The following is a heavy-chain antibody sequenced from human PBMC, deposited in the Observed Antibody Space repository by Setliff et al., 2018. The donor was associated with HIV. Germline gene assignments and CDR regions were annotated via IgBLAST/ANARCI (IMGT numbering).Heavy chain of an antibody. CDR2: MSSSGVFI. D-gene: IGHD1-26*01. CDR1: GFTFRDYS. V-gene: IGHV3-21*01. CDR3: VSSKWDFYYMDV. J-gene: IGHJ6*03. Sequence: GESLRPSCATSGFTFRDYSLNWVRQAPGKGLEWIATMSSSGVFIYYADSVKGRFTISRDVAKASLHLEMTHLRGEDTALYYCVSSKWDFYYMDVWGEGTTVTVSS.